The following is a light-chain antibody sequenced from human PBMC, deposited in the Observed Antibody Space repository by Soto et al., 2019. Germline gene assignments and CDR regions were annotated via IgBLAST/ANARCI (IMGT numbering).Light chain of an antibody. CDR2: WAS. CDR1: QSVLYSSNNKNY. CDR3: QQYYSTPYT. J-gene: IGKJ2*01. V-gene: IGKV4-1*01. Sequence: DIEMTQSPDSLALSLGDRATINCKSSQSVLYSSNNKNYLAWYQQKPGQPPKLLIYWASTRESGVSDRFSGSGSGTDFTLTISSLQAEDGAFYYCQQYYSTPYTFGHGTKLEIK.